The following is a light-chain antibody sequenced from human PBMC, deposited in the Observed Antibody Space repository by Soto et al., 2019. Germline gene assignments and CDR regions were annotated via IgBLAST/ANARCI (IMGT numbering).Light chain of an antibody. CDR3: SSYTSSSKV. CDR2: DVS. J-gene: IGLJ1*01. V-gene: IGLV2-14*01. CDR1: NSDVGGYNY. Sequence: QSALTQPASVSGSPGQSITISCTGTNSDVGGYNYVSWYQQHPGKAPKLMIYDVSNRPSGVSNRFSGSKSGNTASLTISGLQAEDEADYYCSSYTSSSKVFGTGTKVTVL.